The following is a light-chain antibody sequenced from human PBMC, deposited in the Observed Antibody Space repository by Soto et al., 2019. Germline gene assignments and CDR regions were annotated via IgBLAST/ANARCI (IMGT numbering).Light chain of an antibody. CDR1: SSDFGDYTP. CDR2: DVD. Sequence: SLLTPPRSVSMSPGQSVTISCTGTSSDFGDYTPVSWYQHHPGKAPKFMIYDVDKRPSGVPDRFSCSKSGNTASLTISGLQPEDEADYYCCSYAGTEVCGTGTKVTVI. V-gene: IGLV2-11*01. CDR3: CSYAGTEV. J-gene: IGLJ1*01.